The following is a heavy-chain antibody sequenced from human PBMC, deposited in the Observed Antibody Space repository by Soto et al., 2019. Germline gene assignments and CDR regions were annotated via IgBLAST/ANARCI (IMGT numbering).Heavy chain of an antibody. CDR1: GFTFSYYW. CDR2: IQQDGSDK. CDR3: ARDEAIDY. V-gene: IGHV3-7*03. Sequence: HPGGSLRLSCAASGFTFSYYWMSWVRQAPGKGLEWVANIQQDGSDKYYVDSVKGRFTISRDNAKNLLYLQMSSLRADDTAVYYCARDEAIDYWGQGTLVTVSS. J-gene: IGHJ4*02.